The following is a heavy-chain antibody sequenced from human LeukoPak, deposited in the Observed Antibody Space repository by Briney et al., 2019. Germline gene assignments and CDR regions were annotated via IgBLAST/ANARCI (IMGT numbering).Heavy chain of an antibody. J-gene: IGHJ4*02. V-gene: IGHV3-23*01. CDR2: ISTSGDNT. Sequence: GGSLRLSCAASGFTFSSYAMTWVRQAPGKGLEWVSAISTSGDNTYYADSVRGRFTISRDNSKNALYLQMNSLRADDTAVYYCARKVYHRFDYWGQGTLVTVSS. CDR1: GFTFSSYA. CDR3: ARKVYHRFDY. D-gene: IGHD2-2*01.